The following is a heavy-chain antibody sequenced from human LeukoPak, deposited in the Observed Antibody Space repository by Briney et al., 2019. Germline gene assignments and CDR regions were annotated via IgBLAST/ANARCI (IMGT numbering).Heavy chain of an antibody. CDR3: APLSSGY. Sequence: GGSLRLSCAASGFIFSSYVMSWVRQAPGKGLEWVSTISGSGVSTYYADSVKGRFTISRDNSKNTLYLQLNNVRAEDTAVYYCAPLSSGYWGQGTLVTVSS. D-gene: IGHD3-10*01. J-gene: IGHJ4*02. CDR1: GFIFSSYV. V-gene: IGHV3-23*01. CDR2: ISGSGVST.